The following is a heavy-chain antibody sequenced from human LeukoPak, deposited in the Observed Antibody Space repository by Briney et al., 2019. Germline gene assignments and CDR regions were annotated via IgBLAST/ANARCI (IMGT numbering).Heavy chain of an antibody. J-gene: IGHJ4*02. V-gene: IGHV1-2*02. CDR3: ASIYGSGNDFDY. D-gene: IGHD3-10*01. Sequence: ASVKVSCKASRYTFTGYYMHWVRQAAGQGLEWMGWINPNSGGTNYAQKFQGRVTMTRVTSISTAYMELSRLRSDDTAVYYCASIYGSGNDFDYWGQGTLVTLSS. CDR2: INPNSGGT. CDR1: RYTFTGYY.